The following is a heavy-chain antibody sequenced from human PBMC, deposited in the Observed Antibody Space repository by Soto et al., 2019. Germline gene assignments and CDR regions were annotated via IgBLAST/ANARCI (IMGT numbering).Heavy chain of an antibody. D-gene: IGHD3-10*01. J-gene: IGHJ4*02. CDR2: ISTSSRTI. CDR3: ARESYVSGSFFFDY. Sequence: GGSLRLSCAASGFTFSNYHMNWVRQPPGKGLEWVSYISTSSRTIYYEDSVKGRFTISRDNAKNSLYLQLSGLRAEDTAVYYCARESYVSGSFFFDYWGPGTPVTVSS. V-gene: IGHV3-48*01. CDR1: GFTFSNYH.